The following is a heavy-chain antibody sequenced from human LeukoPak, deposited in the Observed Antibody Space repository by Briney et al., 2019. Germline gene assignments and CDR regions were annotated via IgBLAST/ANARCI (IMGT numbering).Heavy chain of an antibody. Sequence: AGGSLRLSCAASGFTFSSYEMNWVRQAPGKGLEWVSKISSSGNTIYYADSVKGRFTISRDNAKNSLYLQMNSLRAEDTAVYYCSAGEGYYDSSDYYSAWAFNVWGQGTMVTVSS. J-gene: IGHJ3*01. CDR3: SAGEGYYDSSDYYSAWAFNV. CDR2: ISSSGNTI. D-gene: IGHD3-22*01. V-gene: IGHV3-48*03. CDR1: GFTFSSYE.